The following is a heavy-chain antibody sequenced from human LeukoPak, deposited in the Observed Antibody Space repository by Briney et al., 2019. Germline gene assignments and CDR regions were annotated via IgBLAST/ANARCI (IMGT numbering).Heavy chain of an antibody. J-gene: IGHJ4*02. Sequence: GGSLRLSCAASGFTFSSYSMNWVRQAPGKGLEWVSSISSSSYIYYADSVKGRFTISRDNAKNSLYLQMNSLRAEDTAVYYCARERRSGSYCGYWGQGTLVTVSS. V-gene: IGHV3-21*01. CDR1: GFTFSSYS. CDR2: ISSSSYI. D-gene: IGHD1-26*01. CDR3: ARERRSGSYCGY.